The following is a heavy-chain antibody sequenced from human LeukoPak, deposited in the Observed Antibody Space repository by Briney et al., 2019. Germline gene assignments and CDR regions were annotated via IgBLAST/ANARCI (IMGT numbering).Heavy chain of an antibody. CDR2: IKQDGSDK. CDR3: AKTTVVTSFDY. V-gene: IGHV3-7*03. CDR1: GFTFSTSW. J-gene: IGHJ4*02. D-gene: IGHD4-23*01. Sequence: GGSLRLSCAASGFTFSTSWMTWVRQAPGKGLEWVANIKQDGSDKYYMDSVKGRFTISRDNSKNTLYLQMNSLRAEDTAVYYCAKTTVVTSFDYWGQGTLVTVSS.